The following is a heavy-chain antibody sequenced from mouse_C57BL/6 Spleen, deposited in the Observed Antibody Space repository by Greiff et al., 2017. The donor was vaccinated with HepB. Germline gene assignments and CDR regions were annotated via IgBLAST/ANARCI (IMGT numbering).Heavy chain of an antibody. J-gene: IGHJ4*01. Sequence: QVQLQQSGAELVRPGASVTLSCKASGYTFTDYEMHWVKQTPVHGLEWIGAIDPETGGTAYNQKFKGKAILTADKSSSTAYMELRSLTSEDSAVYYCTRYDGYYYYAMDYWGQGTSVTVSS. D-gene: IGHD2-3*01. CDR1: GYTFTDYE. V-gene: IGHV1-15*01. CDR3: TRYDGYYYYAMDY. CDR2: IDPETGGT.